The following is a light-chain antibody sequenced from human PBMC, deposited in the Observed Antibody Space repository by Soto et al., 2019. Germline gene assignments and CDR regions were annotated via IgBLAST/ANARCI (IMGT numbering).Light chain of an antibody. J-gene: IGKJ5*01. Sequence: IVLTQSPGTLSLSPGERATLSCRSSQSLTNSFIAWYQQKPGQAPRLXIYDTSSRATGIPDRFSGSGSGTDFTLTVSRLEPEDFAVFFCQQYGTSEIIFGQGTRLEIK. CDR1: QSLTNSF. V-gene: IGKV3-20*01. CDR3: QQYGTSEII. CDR2: DTS.